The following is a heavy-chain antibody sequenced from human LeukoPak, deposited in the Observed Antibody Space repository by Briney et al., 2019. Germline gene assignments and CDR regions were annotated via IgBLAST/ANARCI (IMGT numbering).Heavy chain of an antibody. V-gene: IGHV1-69*04. D-gene: IGHD4-23*01. CDR3: ARDADDYGGNYADY. Sequence: AASVKVSCKASGGTFSSYAISWVRQAPGQGLEWMGRIIPILGIANYAQKFQGRVTITVDKSTSTAYMELSSLRSEDTAVYYCARDADDYGGNYADYWGQGTLVTVSS. J-gene: IGHJ4*02. CDR2: IIPILGIA. CDR1: GGTFSSYA.